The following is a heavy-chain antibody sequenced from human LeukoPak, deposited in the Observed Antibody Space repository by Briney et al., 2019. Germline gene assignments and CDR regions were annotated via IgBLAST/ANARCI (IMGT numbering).Heavy chain of an antibody. Sequence: GGSLRLSCAASGFTVSSNYMSWVRQAPGKGLEWVSLIYSDGSAYYPDSVKGRFTISRDNSKNTLYLQMNSLRADDTAVYFCAGGSLVWQFDYWGQGTLVAVSS. CDR1: GFTVSSNY. D-gene: IGHD2-8*01. CDR3: AGGSLVWQFDY. J-gene: IGHJ4*02. V-gene: IGHV3-53*01. CDR2: IYSDGSA.